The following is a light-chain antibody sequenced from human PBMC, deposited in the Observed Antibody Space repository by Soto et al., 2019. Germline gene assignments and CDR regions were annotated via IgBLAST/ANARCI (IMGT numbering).Light chain of an antibody. CDR1: QTIGNW. J-gene: IGKJ1*01. Sequence: DIQMTQSPSTLPASVGDRVTITCRASQTIGNWLAWYQQKPGKVPKLLIYNVSSLESGVPSRFSGSGSGTEFTLTICSLQPDDFATYYCQQCHFYWTFGQGTKVEIK. CDR2: NVS. V-gene: IGKV1-5*03. CDR3: QQCHFYWT.